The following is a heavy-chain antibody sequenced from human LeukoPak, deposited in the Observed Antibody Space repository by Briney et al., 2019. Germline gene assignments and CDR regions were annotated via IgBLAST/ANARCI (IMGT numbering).Heavy chain of an antibody. CDR1: GFTFNKYW. CDR3: AELGITMIGGV. D-gene: IGHD3-10*02. J-gene: IGHJ6*04. V-gene: IGHV3-74*01. CDR2: ISAEGSNT. Sequence: PGGSLRLSCAASGFTFNKYWLHWVRQVPGKGLMWVSRISAEGSNTDYADSVRGRFTISRDNAKNTLYLQMNSLRAEDTAVYYCAELGITMIGGVWGKGTTVTISS.